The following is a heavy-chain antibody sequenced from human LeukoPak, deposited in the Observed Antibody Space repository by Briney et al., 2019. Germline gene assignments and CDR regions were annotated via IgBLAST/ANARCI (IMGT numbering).Heavy chain of an antibody. D-gene: IGHD3-16*02. J-gene: IGHJ4*02. CDR3: AHRFGRDYVWGSCRYPPYFDY. CDR1: GFSLSTSGVG. V-gene: IGHV2-5*02. CDR2: IYWDDDK. Sequence: SGPTLVKPTQTLTLTCTFSGFSLSTSGVGVGWIRQPPGKALEWLALIYWDDDKRYSPSLKSRLTITKDTSKNQVVLTMTDMDPVDTATYYCAHRFGRDYVWGSCRYPPYFDYWGQGTLVTVSS.